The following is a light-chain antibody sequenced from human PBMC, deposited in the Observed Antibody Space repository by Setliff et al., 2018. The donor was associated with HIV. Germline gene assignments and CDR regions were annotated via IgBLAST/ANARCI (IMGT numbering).Light chain of an antibody. CDR2: DNT. CDR1: SSNIGAGFD. CDR3: QSYDKSLTGSAV. V-gene: IGLV1-40*01. J-gene: IGLJ1*01. Sequence: QSVLTQPPSVSGAPGQRVTMSCTGSSSNIGAGFDVHWYQHIPGKAPKLLIYDNTNRPSGVPDRFSGSKSGTSASLAITGLQAEDEADYYCQSYDKSLTGSAVFGTGTKVTVL.